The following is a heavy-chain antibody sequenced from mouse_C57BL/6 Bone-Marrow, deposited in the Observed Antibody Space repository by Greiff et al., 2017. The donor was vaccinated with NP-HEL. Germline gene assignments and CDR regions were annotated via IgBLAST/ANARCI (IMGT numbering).Heavy chain of an antibody. V-gene: IGHV1-53*01. J-gene: IGHJ1*03. CDR1: GYTFTSYW. CDR3: ASYYYGSNWYFDV. Sequence: VQLQPPGTELVKPGASVKLSCTASGYTFTSYWMHWVKQRPGQGLEWIGNINPSNGGTTYNEKFKSKATLTVDKSSSTAYMQLSSLTSEDSAVYYCASYYYGSNWYFDVWGTGTTVTVSS. D-gene: IGHD1-1*01. CDR2: INPSNGGT.